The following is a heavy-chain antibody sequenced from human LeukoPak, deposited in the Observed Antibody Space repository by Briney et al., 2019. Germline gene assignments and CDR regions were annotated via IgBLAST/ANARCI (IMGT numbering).Heavy chain of an antibody. V-gene: IGHV4-59*01. CDR1: GGSISDYH. J-gene: IGHJ4*02. CDR2: VYYSGNI. Sequence: ASETLSLTCTVSGGSISDYHWTWIRQPPGKGLEWIGHVYYSGNINYNPSLKSRVSMSVDTSRAQFSLKLSSVTAADTAVYYCARVSGDTAMDSFDYWGQGTLVTVSS. D-gene: IGHD5-18*01. CDR3: ARVSGDTAMDSFDY.